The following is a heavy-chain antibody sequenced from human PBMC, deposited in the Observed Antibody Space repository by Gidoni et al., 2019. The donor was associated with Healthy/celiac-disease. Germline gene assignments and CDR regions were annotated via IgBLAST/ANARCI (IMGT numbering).Heavy chain of an antibody. Sequence: QVQLVQSGAEVKNPGSSVKVSCKSSGGTFTSYSITWVRQAPGQGLEWMGGIIPIFGTANYAQKFQGRVTITADKSTSTAYMELSSLRSEDTAVYYCARALEMAKITPDAFDIWGQGTMVTVSS. CDR1: GGTFTSYS. J-gene: IGHJ3*02. V-gene: IGHV1-69*06. CDR2: IIPIFGTA. D-gene: IGHD5-12*01. CDR3: ARALEMAKITPDAFDI.